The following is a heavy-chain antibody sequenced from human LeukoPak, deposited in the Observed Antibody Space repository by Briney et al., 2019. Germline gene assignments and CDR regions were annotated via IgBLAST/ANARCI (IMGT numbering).Heavy chain of an antibody. CDR2: IYYSGST. CDR3: AKGAIYGGLDY. J-gene: IGHJ4*02. D-gene: IGHD4/OR15-4a*01. Sequence: PSETLSLTCTVSGGSISSSSYYWGWIRQPPGKGLEWIGSIYYSGSTYYNPSLKSRVTISVDTSKNQFSLKLSSVTAADTAVYYCAKGAIYGGLDYWGQGTLVTVSS. V-gene: IGHV4-39*07. CDR1: GGSISSSSYY.